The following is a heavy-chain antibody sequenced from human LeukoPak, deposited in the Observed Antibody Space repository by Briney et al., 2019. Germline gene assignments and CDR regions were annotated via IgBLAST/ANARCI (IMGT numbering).Heavy chain of an antibody. CDR3: ARVIRDSGGYYHWFDP. CDR1: GASIRSGDYY. CDR2: IYYSGST. J-gene: IGHJ5*02. D-gene: IGHD3-22*01. Sequence: PSQTLSLTCTVSGASIRSGDYYWSWIRQHPGRGLEWLGYIYYSGSTYYNPSLKSRVTISVDTSNNQFSLKLTSVTAADTAVYHCARVIRDSGGYYHWFDPWGQGTLVTVSS. V-gene: IGHV4-31*03.